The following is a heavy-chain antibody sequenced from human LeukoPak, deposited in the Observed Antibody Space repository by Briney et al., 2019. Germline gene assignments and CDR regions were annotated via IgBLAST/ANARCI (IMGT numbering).Heavy chain of an antibody. V-gene: IGHV4-4*07. CDR3: ARLKFYDSTGYSPGYYMDV. D-gene: IGHD3-22*01. Sequence: SETLSLTCTVSGGSLISNYWSWIRQSAGTGLEWIGRIYGSGITDYNPSLKSRVTMSLDTSRKQFSLRLTSVTAADTAVYYCARLKFYDSTGYSPGYYMDVWGKGTTVSVFS. J-gene: IGHJ6*03. CDR1: GGSLISNY. CDR2: IYGSGIT.